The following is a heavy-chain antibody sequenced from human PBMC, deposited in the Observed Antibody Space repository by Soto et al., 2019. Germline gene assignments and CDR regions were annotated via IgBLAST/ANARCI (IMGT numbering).Heavy chain of an antibody. J-gene: IGHJ6*03. V-gene: IGHV1-69*02. CDR3: ARNPRYSSSSWYYYYMDV. CDR1: GGTFSSYT. D-gene: IGHD6-6*01. Sequence: ASVKVSCKASGGTFSSYTISWVRQAPGQGLEWMGRIIPILGIANYAQKFQGRVTITADKSTSTAYMELSSLRSEDTAVYYCARNPRYSSSSWYYYYMDVWGKGTTVTVSS. CDR2: IIPILGIA.